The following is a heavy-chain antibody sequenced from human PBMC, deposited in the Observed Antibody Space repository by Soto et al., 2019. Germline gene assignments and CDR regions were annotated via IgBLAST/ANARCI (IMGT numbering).Heavy chain of an antibody. CDR2: INAGNGNI. D-gene: IGHD6-13*01. J-gene: IGHJ4*02. CDR1: GYTFTSYA. CDR3: ARDLAGGIPDY. Sequence: ASVKVSCKASGYTFTSYAMHWVRQAPGQRLEWMGWINAGNGNIKYSQKFQGRVTISRDNSKNTLYLQMNSLRAEDTAVYYCARDLAGGIPDYWGQGTRVTVSS. V-gene: IGHV1-3*01.